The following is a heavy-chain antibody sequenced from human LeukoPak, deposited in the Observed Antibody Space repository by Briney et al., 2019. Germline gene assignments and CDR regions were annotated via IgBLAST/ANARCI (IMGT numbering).Heavy chain of an antibody. CDR2: IYSSGKT. J-gene: IGHJ4*02. D-gene: IGHD6-13*01. Sequence: SETLSLTRTVSGGSISSYYWSWIRQPPGKGLEWIGYIYSSGKTDYNASFKSRVTLSVDTSKNQFSLRLSSVTAADTAVYYCARHEGGSSWSFLDSWGQGTLVTVSS. V-gene: IGHV4-59*08. CDR1: GGSISSYY. CDR3: ARHEGGSSWSFLDS.